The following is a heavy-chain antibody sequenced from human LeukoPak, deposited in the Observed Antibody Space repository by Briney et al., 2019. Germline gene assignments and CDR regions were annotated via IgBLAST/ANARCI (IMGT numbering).Heavy chain of an antibody. CDR1: GFTFSSYA. V-gene: IGHV3-23*01. D-gene: IGHD6-6*01. J-gene: IGHJ4*02. CDR3: AKLPAARPSYIDY. Sequence: GGSLRLSCAASGFTFSSYATSWVRQAPGKGLEWVSAISGSGGSTYYADSVKGRFTISRDNSKNTLYLQMNSLRAEDTAVYYCAKLPAARPSYIDYWGQGTLVTVSS. CDR2: ISGSGGST.